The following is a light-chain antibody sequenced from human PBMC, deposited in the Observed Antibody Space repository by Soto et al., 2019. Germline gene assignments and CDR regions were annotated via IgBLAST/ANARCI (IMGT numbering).Light chain of an antibody. Sequence: QSVLTQPPSASGTPGHRVTISCSGSSSNIGSNYVYWYQQLPGTAPKLLIYRNNQRPSGVPDRFSGSKSGTSASLAISGLRSEDEADYYCAAWDDSLSGYVFGTGTKVTVL. CDR2: RNN. CDR3: AAWDDSLSGYV. J-gene: IGLJ1*01. V-gene: IGLV1-47*01. CDR1: SSNIGSNY.